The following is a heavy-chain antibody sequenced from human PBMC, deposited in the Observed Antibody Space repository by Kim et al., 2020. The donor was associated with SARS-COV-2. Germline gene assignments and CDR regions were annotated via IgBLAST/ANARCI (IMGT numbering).Heavy chain of an antibody. D-gene: IGHD3-16*01. CDR1: GFTFSSYA. J-gene: IGHJ4*02. CDR2: ISGSGGST. CDR3: AKDLGGYVWGSPDY. V-gene: IGHV3-23*01. Sequence: GGSLRLSCAASGFTFSSYAMSWVRQAPGKGLEWVSAISGSGGSTYYADSVKGRFTISRDNSKNTLYLQMNSLRAEDTAVYYCAKDLGGYVWGSPDYWGQGTLVTVSS.